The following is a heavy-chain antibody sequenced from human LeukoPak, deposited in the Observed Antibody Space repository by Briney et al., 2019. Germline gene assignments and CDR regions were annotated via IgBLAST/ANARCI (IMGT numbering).Heavy chain of an antibody. J-gene: IGHJ5*02. V-gene: IGHV4-4*07. Sequence: SETLSLTCTVSGDSLNGYYWGWIRQPAGKGLEWIGRIFTSGITKYSPSLRSRVTMSIDTSKNQFSLKLSSVTAADTAVYYCARVNGDYGKGFDPWGQGTLVTVSS. CDR2: IFTSGIT. CDR1: GDSLNGYY. D-gene: IGHD4-17*01. CDR3: ARVNGDYGKGFDP.